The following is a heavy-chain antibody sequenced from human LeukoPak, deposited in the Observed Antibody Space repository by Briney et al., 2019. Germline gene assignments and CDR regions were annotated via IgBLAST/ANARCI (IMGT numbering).Heavy chain of an antibody. D-gene: IGHD3-3*01. CDR1: GYTFTSYD. V-gene: IGHV1-8*03. J-gene: IGHJ6*03. Sequence: GSVKVSCKASGYTFTSYDINWVRQATGQGLEWMGWMNPNSGNTDYAQKFQGRVTITRNTSISTAYMELSSLRSEDTAVYYCARGPTYYDFWSGYWDYYYYMDVWGKGTTVTVSS. CDR3: ARGPTYYDFWSGYWDYYYYMDV. CDR2: MNPNSGNT.